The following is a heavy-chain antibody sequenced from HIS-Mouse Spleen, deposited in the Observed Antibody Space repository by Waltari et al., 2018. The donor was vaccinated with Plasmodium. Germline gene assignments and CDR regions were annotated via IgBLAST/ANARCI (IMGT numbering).Heavy chain of an antibody. CDR1: GGSISSYY. CDR2: IYYSGST. Sequence: QVQLQESGPGLVKPSETLSLPCPVPGGSISSYYWTLTRQPPGKGLGWIGYIYYSGSTNYNPSLKSRVTISVDTSKNQFSLKLSSVTAADTAVYYCARLRYSYGYFDYWGQGTLVTVSS. CDR3: ARLRYSYGYFDY. V-gene: IGHV4-59*08. J-gene: IGHJ4*02. D-gene: IGHD5-18*01.